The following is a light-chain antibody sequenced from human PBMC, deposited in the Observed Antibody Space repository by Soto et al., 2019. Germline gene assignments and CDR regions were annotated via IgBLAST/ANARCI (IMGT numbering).Light chain of an antibody. CDR3: QQYGTYLWT. CDR1: QSISSW. V-gene: IGKV1-5*01. Sequence: DNQMTQSPSTLSASVGDRVTITCRASQSISSWLAWFQQKPGKAPKLLMYDASSLESGVPSRFSGSGSGTEFTLTISSLQPDDFATYYCQQYGTYLWTFGQGTKVDIK. J-gene: IGKJ1*01. CDR2: DAS.